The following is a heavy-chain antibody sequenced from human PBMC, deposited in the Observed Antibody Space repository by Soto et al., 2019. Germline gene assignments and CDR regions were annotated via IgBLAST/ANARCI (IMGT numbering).Heavy chain of an antibody. J-gene: IGHJ4*02. V-gene: IGHV3-23*01. CDR1: GFTFSSYA. Sequence: PGGSLRLSCAASGFTFSSYAMSWVRQAPGKGLEWVSAISGSGGSTYYADSVKGRFTISRDNSKNTLYLQMNSLRAEDTAVYYCAKDHIGYSYGYDAFDYWGQGTLVTVSS. CDR2: ISGSGGST. CDR3: AKDHIGYSYGYDAFDY. D-gene: IGHD5-18*01.